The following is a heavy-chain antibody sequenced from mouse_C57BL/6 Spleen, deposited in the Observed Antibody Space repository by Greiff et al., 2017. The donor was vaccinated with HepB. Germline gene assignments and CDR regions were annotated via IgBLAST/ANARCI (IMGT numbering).Heavy chain of an antibody. CDR1: GFSFNTYA. J-gene: IGHJ1*03. CDR3: VRHLYGYDGYFDV. V-gene: IGHV10-1*01. CDR2: IRSKSNNYAT. Sequence: EVQLVESGGGLVQPKGSLKLSCAASGFSFNTYAMNWVRQAPGKGLEWVARIRSKSNNYATYYADSVKDRFTISRDDSESMLYLQMNNLKTEDTAMYYCVRHLYGYDGYFDVWGTGTTVTVSS. D-gene: IGHD2-2*01.